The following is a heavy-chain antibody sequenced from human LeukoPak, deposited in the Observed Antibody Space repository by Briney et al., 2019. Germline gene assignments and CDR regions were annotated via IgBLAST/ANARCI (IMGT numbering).Heavy chain of an antibody. V-gene: IGHV3-33*01. CDR1: GFTFSSYG. J-gene: IGHJ6*04. CDR3: ARSLEDNYYYGMDV. D-gene: IGHD3-3*01. CDR2: IWYDGSNK. Sequence: PGRSLRLSCAASGFTFSSYGMHWVRQAPGKGLEWVAVIWYDGSNKYYADSVKGRFTISRDNSKNTLYLQMNSLRAEDTAVYYCARSLEDNYYYGMDVWGKGTTVTVSS.